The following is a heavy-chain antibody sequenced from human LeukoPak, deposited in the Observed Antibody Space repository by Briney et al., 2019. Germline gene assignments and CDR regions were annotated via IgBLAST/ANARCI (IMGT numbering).Heavy chain of an antibody. V-gene: IGHV3-15*07. CDR1: GFTFDNAW. Sequence: GSLRLSCAASGFTFDNAWMTWVRQAPGKGLEWVGRIKSKIDGGTTDYAAPVKGRFTISRDDSKNTLYLQMNSLKTEDTAVYYCTTARGDGDYVGDYYYYGMDVWGQGTTVTVSS. CDR2: IKSKIDGGTT. CDR3: TTARGDGDYVGDYYYYGMDV. J-gene: IGHJ6*02. D-gene: IGHD4-17*01.